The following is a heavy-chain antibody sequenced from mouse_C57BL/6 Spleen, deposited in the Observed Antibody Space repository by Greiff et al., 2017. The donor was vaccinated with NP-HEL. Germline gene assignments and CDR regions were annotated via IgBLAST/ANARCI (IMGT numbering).Heavy chain of an antibody. CDR1: GYTFTSYW. Sequence: VQLQQSGTELVKPGASVKLSCKASGYTFTSYWMHWVKQRPGQGLEWIGNIYPSDSETHYNQKFKDKATLTVDKSSSTAYMQLSSLTSEDSAVYYCARDYYGSSWYYAMDYWGQGTSVTVSS. V-gene: IGHV1-61*01. D-gene: IGHD1-1*01. J-gene: IGHJ4*01. CDR3: ARDYYGSSWYYAMDY. CDR2: IYPSDSET.